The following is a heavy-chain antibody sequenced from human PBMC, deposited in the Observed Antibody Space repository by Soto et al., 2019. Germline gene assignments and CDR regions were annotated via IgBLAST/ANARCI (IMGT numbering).Heavy chain of an antibody. D-gene: IGHD2-21*02. Sequence: PGGSLRLSCAASGFTFTSYSIHWVRQAPGRGLEWVSAMTTNSDIYYADSVKGRFTISRDNAKNSVSLQMDSLRAEDTAVYLCAREETAWPLVYGLDAWCQGTTVTVSS. V-gene: IGHV3-21*01. CDR1: GFTFTSYS. CDR3: AREETAWPLVYGLDA. J-gene: IGHJ6*02. CDR2: MTTNSDI.